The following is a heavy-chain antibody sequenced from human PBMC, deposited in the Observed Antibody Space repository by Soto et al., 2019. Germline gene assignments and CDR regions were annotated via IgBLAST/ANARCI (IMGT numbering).Heavy chain of an antibody. CDR3: ARVPSEYYYDSSGLWFFRH. CDR2: IIPTFGTV. Sequence: QVQLVQSGAEVKKPGSSVKVSCKASGGTFSNYAISWVRQAPGQGLEWMGGIIPTFGTVHYAQKFQGRVTITADEFTNTAYMELSSLRSEDTAVYYCARVPSEYYYDSSGLWFFRHWGLGTLVTVSS. J-gene: IGHJ1*01. V-gene: IGHV1-69*01. D-gene: IGHD3-22*01. CDR1: GGTFSNYA.